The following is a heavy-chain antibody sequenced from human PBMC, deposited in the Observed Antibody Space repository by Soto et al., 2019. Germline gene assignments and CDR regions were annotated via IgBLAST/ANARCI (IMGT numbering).Heavy chain of an antibody. D-gene: IGHD3-10*01. J-gene: IGHJ4*02. CDR3: VRHRGLAPVY. Sequence: QLQLKESGPGLLKPSETLSLTCAASGCSISGYYWTWIRQPPGKGLEWVGSLFYGGTIDYNASLNSRRTISVDTSKNQDSLKLRSVTAADTSVDYCVRHRGLAPVYRGQGTLVTAYS. CDR1: GCSISGYY. V-gene: IGHV4-39*01. CDR2: LFYGGTI.